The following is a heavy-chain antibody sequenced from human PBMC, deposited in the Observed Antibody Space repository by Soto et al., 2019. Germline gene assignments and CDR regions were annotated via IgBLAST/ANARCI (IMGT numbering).Heavy chain of an antibody. Sequence: SVKVSCKASGGTFSSYAISWVRQAPGQGLEWMGGIIPIFGTANYAQKFQGRVTITADESTSTAYMELSSLRSEDTAVYYCARGRSGYDGVPFDNWGQGTLVTVSS. V-gene: IGHV1-69*13. J-gene: IGHJ4*02. CDR3: ARGRSGYDGVPFDN. CDR2: IIPIFGTA. D-gene: IGHD5-12*01. CDR1: GGTFSSYA.